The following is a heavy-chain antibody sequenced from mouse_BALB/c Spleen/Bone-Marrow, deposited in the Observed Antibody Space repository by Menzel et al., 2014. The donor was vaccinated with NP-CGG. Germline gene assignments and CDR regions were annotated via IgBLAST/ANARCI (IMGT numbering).Heavy chain of an antibody. J-gene: IGHJ4*01. D-gene: IGHD1-1*01. CDR2: IYPSDSYT. Sequence: VQLQQSGAELAKPGASVMLSCRASGYTFTSYWINWVKQRPGQGLEWIGRIYPSDSYTHYNQKFKDKATLTVDKSSSLAYMQLTSPTSVGSVFYYYTRYGNSLFYSRDYWGQGTSLTVSS. CDR3: TRYGNSLFYSRDY. V-gene: IGHV1-69*02. CDR1: GYTFTSYW.